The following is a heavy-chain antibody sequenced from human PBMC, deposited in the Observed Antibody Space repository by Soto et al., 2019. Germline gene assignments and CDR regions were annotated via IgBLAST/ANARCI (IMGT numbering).Heavy chain of an antibody. V-gene: IGHV4-39*01. CDR1: CGFMSSSNYC. D-gene: IGHD3-3*01. J-gene: IGHJ3*02. CDR2: IYYSGST. Sequence: SETLSLTCTVSCGFMSSSNYCWAWIRHPPGKGLEWIGSIYYSGSTHYNPSLESRITISVDTSKNQFSLNLRSVIAADTAVYYCARHVWSGRWAFDIWGQGTMVTVSS. CDR3: ARHVWSGRWAFDI.